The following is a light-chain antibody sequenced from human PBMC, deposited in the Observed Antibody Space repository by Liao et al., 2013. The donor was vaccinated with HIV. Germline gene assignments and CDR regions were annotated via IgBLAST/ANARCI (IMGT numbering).Light chain of an antibody. Sequence: SYELTQPPSVSVAPGKTARITCEGSSIGSKSVHWYQQKPGQAPVLVIYYDSDRPSGIPERFSGSNSGNTATLTISRVEAGDEADYYCQVWDSTSDRYVFGTGTKVTVL. V-gene: IGLV3-21*04. CDR2: YDS. CDR1: SIGSKS. J-gene: IGLJ1*01. CDR3: QVWDSTSDRYV.